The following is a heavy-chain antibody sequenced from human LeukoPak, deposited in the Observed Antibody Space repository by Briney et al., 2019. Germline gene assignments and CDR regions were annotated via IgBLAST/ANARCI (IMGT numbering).Heavy chain of an antibody. J-gene: IGHJ6*03. D-gene: IGHD6-13*01. CDR2: ISSTSKYI. V-gene: IGHV3-21*01. CDR1: GFSFGIYS. Sequence: GGSLRLSCAASGFSFGIYSMAWVRQDPGKGLEWVSSISSTSKYIYYADSMRGRFTISRDNAENSLFLQIDSLGVEDTAVYSCARIAAGAEAHTLHYHYLDVWGKGTTVTVSS. CDR3: ARIAAGAEAHTLHYHYLDV.